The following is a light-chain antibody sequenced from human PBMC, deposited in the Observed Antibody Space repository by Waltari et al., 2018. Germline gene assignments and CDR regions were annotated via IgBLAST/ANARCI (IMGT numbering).Light chain of an antibody. J-gene: IGLJ1*01. V-gene: IGLV1-44*01. CDR3: AAWDDSLNRV. CDR2: KDD. CDR1: SSNIGSNP. Sequence: QPVLTQPPSASGTPGQRVTISCSGSSSNIGSNPLNWYQQLPGMAPKLLLYKDDRRPSGVPDRFSGSKSGTTASLAISGLQAEDEADYYCAAWDDSLNRVFGTGTRVTVL.